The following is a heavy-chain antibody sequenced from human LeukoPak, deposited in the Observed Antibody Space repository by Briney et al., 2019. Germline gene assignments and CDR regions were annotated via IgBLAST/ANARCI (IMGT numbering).Heavy chain of an antibody. D-gene: IGHD3-22*01. CDR2: IYYSGST. Sequence: SETLSLTCTVSGGSISSYYWSWIRQPPGKGLEWIGYIYYSGSTNYNPSLKSRVTISVDTSKNHFSLKLSSVTAADTAVYYCASDSSGYYSPPFFDYWGQGTLVTVSS. J-gene: IGHJ4*02. CDR1: GGSISSYY. V-gene: IGHV4-59*01. CDR3: ASDSSGYYSPPFFDY.